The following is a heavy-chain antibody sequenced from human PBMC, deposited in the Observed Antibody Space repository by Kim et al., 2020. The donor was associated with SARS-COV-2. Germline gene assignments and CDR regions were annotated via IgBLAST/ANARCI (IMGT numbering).Heavy chain of an antibody. CDR2: IKEDGSDQ. Sequence: GGSLRLSCVAPGFSLSGSWMSWVRQAPGKGLEWVADIKEDGSDQHYLDSVKGRFTISRDNDKNSLYLQMNSLRAEDTAVYYCARDRGDCRGRPCYCILDYWGQGTLVTVSS. CDR1: GFSLSGSW. V-gene: IGHV3-7*03. CDR3: ARDRGDCRGRPCYCILDY. J-gene: IGHJ4*02. D-gene: IGHD2-15*01.